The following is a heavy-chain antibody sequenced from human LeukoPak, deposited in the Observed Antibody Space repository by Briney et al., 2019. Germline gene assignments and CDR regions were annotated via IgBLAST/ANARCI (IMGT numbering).Heavy chain of an antibody. CDR2: IRGDGIDK. CDR1: GFHFPTFL. CDR3: GRWNFAFDV. V-gene: IGHV3-7*01. Sequence: QPGGSLRLSCVASGFHFPTFLMGWVRRVPGKGLEWVANIRGDGIDKYYLDSVRGRFTISRDNAKNSVYLQMSSLTAEDTAVYYCGRWNFAFDVWGHGTMVTVSS. J-gene: IGHJ3*01. D-gene: IGHD1-1*01.